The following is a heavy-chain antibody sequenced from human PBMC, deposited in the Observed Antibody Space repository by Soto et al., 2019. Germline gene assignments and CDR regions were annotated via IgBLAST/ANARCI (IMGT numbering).Heavy chain of an antibody. CDR2: IYYSGST. V-gene: IGHV4-59*13. Sequence: PSETLSPTYTVAVASISIYSWSWIRQPPGKGLEWNGYIYYSGSTNYNPSLKSRVTISVDTSKNQFSLKLSSVTAADTAVYYCARDAVTTDYYGMDVWGQGTTVTVSS. J-gene: IGHJ6*02. CDR3: ARDAVTTDYYGMDV. CDR1: VASISIYS. D-gene: IGHD4-4*01.